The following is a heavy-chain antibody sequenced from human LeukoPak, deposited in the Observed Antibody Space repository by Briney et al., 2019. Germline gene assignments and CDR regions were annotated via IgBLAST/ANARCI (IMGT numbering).Heavy chain of an antibody. CDR2: INHSGST. J-gene: IGHJ4*02. Sequence: SETLSLTCAVYGGSFSGYYWSWIRQPPGKGLEWIGEINHSGSTNYNPSLQSRVTISVDTSKNQFSLKLSSVTAADTAVYYCARGSGQGQWLVRGRRYFDYWGQGTLVTVSS. CDR3: ARGSGQGQWLVRGRRYFDY. D-gene: IGHD6-19*01. V-gene: IGHV4-34*01. CDR1: GGSFSGYY.